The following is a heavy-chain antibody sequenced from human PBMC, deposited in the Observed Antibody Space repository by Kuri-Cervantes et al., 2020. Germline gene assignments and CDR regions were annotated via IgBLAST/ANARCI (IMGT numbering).Heavy chain of an antibody. J-gene: IGHJ4*02. Sequence: SQTLSLTCAVSGGSISSGGYSWSWIRQPPGKGLEWIGYIYHSGSTYYNPSLKSRVTISVDTSKNQFSLKLSSVTAADTAVYYCARLAAGSACSYFDYWGQGTLVTVSS. D-gene: IGHD6-13*01. CDR3: ARLAAGSACSYFDY. V-gene: IGHV4-30-2*01. CDR1: GGSISSGGYS. CDR2: IYHSGST.